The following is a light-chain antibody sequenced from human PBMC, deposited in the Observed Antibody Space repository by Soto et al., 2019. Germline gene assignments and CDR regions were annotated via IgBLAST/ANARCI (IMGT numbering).Light chain of an antibody. CDR3: CSYAGTYTWV. CDR2: DVS. J-gene: IGLJ3*02. V-gene: IGLV2-11*01. CDR1: SSDVGGYNS. Sequence: QSAPTQPRSVSGSPGQSVTISCTGTSSDVGGYNSVSWYQQYPGKAPKLMIYDVSKRPSGVPDRFSGSKSGNAASLTISGLQAEDEADYYCCSYAGTYTWVFGGGTKLTVL.